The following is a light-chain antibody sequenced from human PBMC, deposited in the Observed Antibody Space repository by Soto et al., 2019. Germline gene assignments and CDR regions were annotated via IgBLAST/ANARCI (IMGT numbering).Light chain of an antibody. Sequence: EVVLTQSPATLSLSPGERANLSRRTSQSVSRTLAWYQQKSGQAPRLLIYDASNRATGIPTRFSGSGSGTDFTLTISSLEPEDFAVYYCQQRYNWPQTFGQGTKVEIK. CDR1: QSVSRT. J-gene: IGKJ1*01. V-gene: IGKV3-11*01. CDR3: QQRYNWPQT. CDR2: DAS.